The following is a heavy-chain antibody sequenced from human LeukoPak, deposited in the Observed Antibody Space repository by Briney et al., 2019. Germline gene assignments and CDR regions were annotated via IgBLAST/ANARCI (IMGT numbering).Heavy chain of an antibody. CDR1: GGSISSGSYY. J-gene: IGHJ4*02. Sequence: PSQTLSLTCTVSGGSISSGSYYWSWIRQPAGQGLEWIGRIYTSGSTNYNPSLKSRVTISVDTSKNQFSLKVSSVTAADTAVYYCARSMVLIAAAGKGFDYWGQGTLVTVSS. V-gene: IGHV4-61*02. CDR2: IYTSGST. D-gene: IGHD6-13*01. CDR3: ARSMVLIAAAGKGFDY.